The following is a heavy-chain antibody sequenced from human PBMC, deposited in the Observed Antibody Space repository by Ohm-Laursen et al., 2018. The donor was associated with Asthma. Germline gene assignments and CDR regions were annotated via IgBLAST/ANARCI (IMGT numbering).Heavy chain of an antibody. CDR2: ISYDGSNK. D-gene: IGHD6-13*01. J-gene: IGHJ4*02. Sequence: SLRLSCTASGFTFSSYAMHWVRQAPGKGLEWVAVISYDGSNKYYADSVKGRFTISRDNSKNTLYLQMNSLRAEDTAVYYCARDGYSAAAGIDYWGQGTLVTVSS. CDR1: GFTFSSYA. CDR3: ARDGYSAAAGIDY. V-gene: IGHV3-30-3*01.